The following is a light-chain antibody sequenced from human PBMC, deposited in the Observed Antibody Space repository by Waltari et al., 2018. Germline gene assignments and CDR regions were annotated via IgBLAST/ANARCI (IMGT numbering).Light chain of an antibody. CDR3: QQRSNLLT. CDR2: DAT. J-gene: IGKJ4*01. Sequence: LSCRTSQSVNNVGCCYQQKSGQGPRLLLYDATNGAAGLPARFSGSGSGTELTLTITSLEPQDFAISYCQQRSNLLTSGGGTKVEIK. CDR1: QSVNNV. V-gene: IGKV3-11*01.